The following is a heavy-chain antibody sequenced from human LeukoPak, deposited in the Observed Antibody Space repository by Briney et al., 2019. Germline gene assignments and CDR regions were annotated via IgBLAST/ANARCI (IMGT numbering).Heavy chain of an antibody. V-gene: IGHV3-53*01. CDR2: IYSGGST. CDR1: GFTVSSNY. J-gene: IGHJ4*02. Sequence: GGSLRLSCAASGFTVSSNYMSWVRQAPGKGLEWVSVIYSGGSTYYADSVKGRFTISRDNSKNTLYLQMNSLRAEDTAVYYCAKTLTIFGVVIPTGYFDYWGQGTLVTVSS. D-gene: IGHD3-3*01. CDR3: AKTLTIFGVVIPTGYFDY.